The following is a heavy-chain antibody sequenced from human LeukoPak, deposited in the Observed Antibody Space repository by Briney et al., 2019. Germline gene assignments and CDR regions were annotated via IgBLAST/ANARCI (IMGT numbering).Heavy chain of an antibody. CDR1: GFTVSSYA. V-gene: IGHV3-30*04. D-gene: IGHD3-16*02. Sequence: AGGSLRLACPAAGFTVSSYAMDGVRQAPGKGLEWVAVISYDGSNKYYADSVKGRFTISRDNSKNTLYLQMNSLRAEDTAVYYCAREVTFGGVIGQIDYWGQGTLVTVSS. CDR3: AREVTFGGVIGQIDY. J-gene: IGHJ4*02. CDR2: ISYDGSNK.